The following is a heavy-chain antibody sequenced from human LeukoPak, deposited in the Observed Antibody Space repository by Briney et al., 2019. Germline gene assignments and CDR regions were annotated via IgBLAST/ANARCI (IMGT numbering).Heavy chain of an antibody. CDR1: GGSISSSNW. CDR3: ARDVRRYFDWSLDS. J-gene: IGHJ4*02. CDR2: IYHGGST. Sequence: PSETLSLTCAVSGGSISSSNWWSWVRQPPGKGLEWIGEIYHGGSTNYNPSLKSRVTISVDKSKNQFSLRLSSVTAADTAVYYCARDVRRYFDWSLDSWGQGTLVTVSS. D-gene: IGHD3-9*01. V-gene: IGHV4-4*02.